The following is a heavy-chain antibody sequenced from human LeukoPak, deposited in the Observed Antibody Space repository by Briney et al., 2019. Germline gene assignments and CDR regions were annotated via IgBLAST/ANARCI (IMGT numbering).Heavy chain of an antibody. Sequence: PGGSLRLSCTASRYSLRDYGMHWGRQTPHKRLERVAVKSVVGTNVDSADSLQGRFVVSRDNSKNTLYLQMNNLSVADTAVYFCAKDAKASFVRGQLPNWHFDRWGRGTLVIVSS. CDR3: AKDAKASFVRGQLPNWHFDR. J-gene: IGHJ2*01. CDR1: RYSLRDYG. CDR2: KSVVGTNV. D-gene: IGHD3-10*01. V-gene: IGHV3-30*18.